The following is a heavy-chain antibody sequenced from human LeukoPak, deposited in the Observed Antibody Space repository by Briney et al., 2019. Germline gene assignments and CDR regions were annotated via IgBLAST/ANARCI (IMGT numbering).Heavy chain of an antibody. Sequence: SETLSLTCTVSGGSISSGGYYWSWIRQHPGKGLEWIGYIYYSGSAYYNPSLKSRVTISVDTSENQFSLKLSSVTAADTAVYYCAKFMPTAGFHYWGQGTLVTVSS. D-gene: IGHD6-13*01. V-gene: IGHV4-31*03. J-gene: IGHJ4*02. CDR2: IYYSGSA. CDR3: AKFMPTAGFHY. CDR1: GGSISSGGYY.